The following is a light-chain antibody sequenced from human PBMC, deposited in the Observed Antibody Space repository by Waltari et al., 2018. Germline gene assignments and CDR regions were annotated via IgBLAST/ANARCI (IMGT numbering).Light chain of an antibody. CDR3: LQVSNFPIT. CDR2: GTS. V-gene: IGKV1D-12*01. Sequence: DIQMTQSPSSVSASIGDRVTISCRASQDFGRFLVWYQQTPGRSPKFLIFGTSSLQSGVPSRFSGSGSGTEFTLTIGSLQPEDFATYYCLQVSNFPITFGQGTRLEIQ. J-gene: IGKJ5*01. CDR1: QDFGRF.